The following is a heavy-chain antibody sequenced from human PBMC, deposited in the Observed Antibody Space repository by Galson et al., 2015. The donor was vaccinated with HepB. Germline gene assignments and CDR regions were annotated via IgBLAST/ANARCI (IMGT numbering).Heavy chain of an antibody. CDR1: GYTFTGYY. V-gene: IGHV1-2*02. CDR3: ARGGIRPISCPDY. Sequence: SVKVSCKASGYTFTGYYMHWVRQAPGRGLEWMGWINPNSGGTNYAQKFQGRVTMTRDTSISTAYMELSRLRSDDTAVYYCARGGIRPISCPDYWGQGTLVTVSS. CDR2: INPNSGGT. J-gene: IGHJ4*02. D-gene: IGHD5/OR15-5a*01.